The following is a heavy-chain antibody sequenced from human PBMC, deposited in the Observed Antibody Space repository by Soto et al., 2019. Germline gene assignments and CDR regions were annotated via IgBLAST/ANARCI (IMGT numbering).Heavy chain of an antibody. CDR3: AKAYFVWSSEQTYYFDD. D-gene: IGHD3-16*01. CDR1: GFTFSNYA. V-gene: IGHV3-23*01. J-gene: IGHJ4*02. CDR2: ISGSGGRS. Sequence: GGSLRLSCAASGFTFSNYAMTWVRQGPGKGLEWVSGISGSGGRSYYADSVKGRFTISRDNSKSTLYLQMNSLRAEDTAVYYCAKAYFVWSSEQTYYFDDWGQGSLVTVSS.